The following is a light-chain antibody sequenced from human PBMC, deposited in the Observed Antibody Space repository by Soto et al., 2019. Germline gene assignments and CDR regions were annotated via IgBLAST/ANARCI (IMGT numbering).Light chain of an antibody. Sequence: EIVLTQSPAILSMSPGERATLSCRASQSVSSYFAWYQQKPGQAPRLLIYDASNRATGVPARFSGSGSGTDFTLTISSLVPEDFAVYYCQQRRYWPVTFGPGTKVDIK. CDR3: QQRRYWPVT. CDR2: DAS. V-gene: IGKV3-11*01. CDR1: QSVSSY. J-gene: IGKJ1*01.